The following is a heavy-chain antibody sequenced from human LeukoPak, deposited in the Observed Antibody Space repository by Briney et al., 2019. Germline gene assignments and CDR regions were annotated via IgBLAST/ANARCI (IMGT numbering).Heavy chain of an antibody. Sequence: AESPKISCKGSGYIFTNYWIVWVRQMPAKGLEWMGIIYPGDSDTRYSPSFQGQVTISADKSITTAYLQWSSLKASDTAMYYCARKYAVDTAMVDFDYWGQGTLVTVSS. CDR2: IYPGDSDT. V-gene: IGHV5-51*01. J-gene: IGHJ4*02. D-gene: IGHD5-18*01. CDR3: ARKYAVDTAMVDFDY. CDR1: GYIFTNYW.